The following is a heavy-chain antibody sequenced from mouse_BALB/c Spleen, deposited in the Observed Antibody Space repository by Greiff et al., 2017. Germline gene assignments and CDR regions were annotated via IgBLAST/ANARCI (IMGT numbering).Heavy chain of an antibody. Sequence: EVQLQESGPGLVKPSQSLSLTCTVTGYSITSDYAWNWIRQFPGNKLEWMGYISYSGSTSYNPSLKSRISITRDTSKNQFFLQLNSVTTEDTATYYCARGTTDYYAMDYWGQGTSVTVSS. CDR1: GYSITSDYA. J-gene: IGHJ4*01. CDR3: ARGTTDYYAMDY. CDR2: ISYSGST. V-gene: IGHV3-2*02. D-gene: IGHD1-1*01.